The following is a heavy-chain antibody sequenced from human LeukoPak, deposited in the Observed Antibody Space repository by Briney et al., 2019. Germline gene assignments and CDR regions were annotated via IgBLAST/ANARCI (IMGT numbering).Heavy chain of an antibody. J-gene: IGHJ4*02. CDR2: ISSSSSTI. V-gene: IGHV3-48*02. D-gene: IGHD3-16*01. CDR1: GFTFSSDG. Sequence: GGSLRLSCAASGFTFSSDGMHWVRQAPGKGLEWVSYISSSSSTICYADSVKGRFTISRDNAKNSLYLQMNSLRDEDTAVFYCARSRYDYIWGIDYWGQGTLVTISS. CDR3: ARSRYDYIWGIDY.